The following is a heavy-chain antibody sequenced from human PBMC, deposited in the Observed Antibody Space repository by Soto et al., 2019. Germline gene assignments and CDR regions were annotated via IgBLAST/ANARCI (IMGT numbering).Heavy chain of an antibody. V-gene: IGHV4-38-2*02. CDR2: IYHSGST. CDR1: GYSVCIGYY. CDR3: ARDWGYYGSWSGDY. J-gene: IGHJ4*02. D-gene: IGHD3-10*01. Sequence: SGTLSITCAVSGYSVCIGYYWGWFRQPPGKGLEWIGSIYHSGSTYYNPSLKSRVTISVDTSKNQFSLKLSSVTAADTAVYYCARDWGYYGSWSGDYWGQGTLGTVSS.